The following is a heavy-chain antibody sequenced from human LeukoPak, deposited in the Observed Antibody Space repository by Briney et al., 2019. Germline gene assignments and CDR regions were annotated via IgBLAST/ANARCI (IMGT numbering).Heavy chain of an antibody. J-gene: IGHJ4*02. CDR2: IYPGDSDT. D-gene: IGHD6-19*01. CDR1: GYSFTDHW. CDR3: ARGDNSGWYFFDY. Sequence: GESLKISCKASGYSFTDHWIGWVRQMPGKGLEWMGIIYPGDSDTRYSPSFQGQVTISADKSISTAYLQWSTLQAPDTAMYYCARGDNSGWYFFDYWGQRTLVTVSS. V-gene: IGHV5-51*01.